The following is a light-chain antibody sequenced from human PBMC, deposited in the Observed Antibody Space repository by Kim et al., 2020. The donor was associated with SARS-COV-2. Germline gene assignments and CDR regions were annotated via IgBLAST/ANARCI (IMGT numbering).Light chain of an antibody. CDR2: DVS. CDR3: ASYTTSGTWV. Sequence: GQSIASSCTGTSSDVSAYNTVSWYQQHPDKAPNFMIYDVSNRPSGVSDRFSGSKSGNTASLTISGLQAEDEADYHCASYTTSGTWVFGGGTQLTVL. J-gene: IGLJ3*02. V-gene: IGLV2-14*03. CDR1: SSDVSAYNT.